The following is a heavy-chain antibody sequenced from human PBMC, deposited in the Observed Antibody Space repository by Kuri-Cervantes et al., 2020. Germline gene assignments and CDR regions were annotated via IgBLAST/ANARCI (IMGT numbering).Heavy chain of an antibody. V-gene: IGHV3-23*01. J-gene: IGHJ4*02. D-gene: IGHD1-14*01. Sequence: GESLKISCAASGFTFSSYAMSWVRQAPGKGLEWVSAISGSGGSTYYADSVKGRFTISRDNSKNTLYLQMNSLRAEDTAVYYCARGRRRSEYLDYFDYWGQGTLVTVSS. CDR2: ISGSGGST. CDR3: ARGRRRSEYLDYFDY. CDR1: GFTFSSYA.